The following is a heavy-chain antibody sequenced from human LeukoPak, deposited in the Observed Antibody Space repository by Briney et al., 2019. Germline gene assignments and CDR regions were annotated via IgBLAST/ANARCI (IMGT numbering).Heavy chain of an antibody. Sequence: GGSLSLSCAASGFIFSSYSMNWARQAPGKGLEWVSSISNRGIHIYYADSVKGRFTMSRDNGKNSLFLQMNSLRDEDTAVYFCAKHMTPERTTPYYYGMDVWGQGTTVTVSS. CDR2: ISNRGIHI. CDR3: AKHMTPERTTPYYYGMDV. D-gene: IGHD2-15*01. V-gene: IGHV3-21*01. J-gene: IGHJ6*02. CDR1: GFIFSSYS.